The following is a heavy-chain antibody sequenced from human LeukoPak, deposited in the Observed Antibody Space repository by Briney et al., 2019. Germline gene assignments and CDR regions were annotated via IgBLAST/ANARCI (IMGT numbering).Heavy chain of an antibody. D-gene: IGHD3-22*01. CDR2: IYYSGST. V-gene: IGHV4-39*07. CDR1: GGSISSSSYY. Sequence: SETLSLTCTVSGGSISSSSYYWGWIRQPPGKGLEWIGSIYYSGSTYYNPSLKSRVTISVDTSKNQFSLKLSAVTAADTAVYYCARTAHTMIVVVINSLGAFDIWGQGTMVTVSS. J-gene: IGHJ3*02. CDR3: ARTAHTMIVVVINSLGAFDI.